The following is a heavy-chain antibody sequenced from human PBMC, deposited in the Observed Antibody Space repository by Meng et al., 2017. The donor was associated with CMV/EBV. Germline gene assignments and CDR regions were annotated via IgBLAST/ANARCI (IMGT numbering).Heavy chain of an antibody. CDR3: ARGRRGADNWFDP. CDR1: GDTFTRYG. J-gene: IGHJ5*02. Sequence: VLLGQSGAGGKRPGAPVKVFCKASGDTFTRYGISWLRQAPGQGLEWMGWIGAYNGNTNYSQKLQGRVTRTTDTSTSTAYMELRSLRSDDTAVYYCARGRRGADNWFDPWGQGTLVTVSS. CDR2: IGAYNGNT. V-gene: IGHV1-18*01.